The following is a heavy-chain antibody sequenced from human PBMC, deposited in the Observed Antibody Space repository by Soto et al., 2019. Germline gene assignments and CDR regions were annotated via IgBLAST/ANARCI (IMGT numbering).Heavy chain of an antibody. J-gene: IGHJ4*02. CDR3: TKDRFPDGIYSFDF. CDR1: GFSFRDYS. V-gene: IGHV3-23*03. Sequence: GGSLRLSCAASGFSFRDYSMNWVRQAPGKGLEWVAFIDLGDTKRDYRDTVKGRIIVSKDKSKKTVYLQMNSLRVEDTNIYYCTKDRFPDGIYSFDFWGQGALVTVSS. CDR2: IDLGDTKR. D-gene: IGHD2-15*01.